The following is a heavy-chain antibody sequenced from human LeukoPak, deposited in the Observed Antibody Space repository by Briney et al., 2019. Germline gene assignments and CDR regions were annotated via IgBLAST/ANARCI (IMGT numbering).Heavy chain of an antibody. V-gene: IGHV3-23*01. J-gene: IGHJ4*02. CDR1: GFTFDDYA. CDR3: AKDLKVGASYSFDY. Sequence: GSLRLSCAASGFTFDDYAMHWVRQAPGKGLEWVSAISGSGGSTYYADSVKGRFTISRDNSKNTLYLQMNSLRAEDTAVYYCAKDLKVGASYSFDYWGQGTLVTVSS. D-gene: IGHD1-26*01. CDR2: ISGSGGST.